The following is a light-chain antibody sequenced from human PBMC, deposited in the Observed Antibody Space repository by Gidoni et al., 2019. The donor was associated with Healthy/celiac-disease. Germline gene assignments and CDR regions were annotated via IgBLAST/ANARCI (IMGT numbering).Light chain of an antibody. V-gene: IGKV3-20*01. CDR2: GAS. J-gene: IGKJ2*01. CDR3: QQYGSSPYT. Sequence: GLPLSPVALSLVPGASATLSCRASQSVSSSYLAWYQQKPGQAPRLLIYGASSRATGIPYRFSGSGSGTDFTLTISRLEPEDFAVYYCQQYGSSPYTFGQXTKLEIK. CDR1: QSVSSSY.